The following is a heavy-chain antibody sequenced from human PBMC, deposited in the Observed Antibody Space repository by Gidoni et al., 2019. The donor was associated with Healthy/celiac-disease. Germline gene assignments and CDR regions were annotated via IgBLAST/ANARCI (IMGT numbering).Heavy chain of an antibody. Sequence: EVQLLASGGGLVQPGGSLRLSCAASGFTFSSYAMSWVRQAPGKGLEWVSAISGSGGSTYYADSVKGRFTISRDNSKNTLYLQMNSLRAEDTAVYYCARITIFGVVTYWYFDLWGRGTLVTVSS. D-gene: IGHD3-3*01. CDR1: GFTFSSYA. V-gene: IGHV3-23*01. J-gene: IGHJ2*01. CDR3: ARITIFGVVTYWYFDL. CDR2: ISGSGGST.